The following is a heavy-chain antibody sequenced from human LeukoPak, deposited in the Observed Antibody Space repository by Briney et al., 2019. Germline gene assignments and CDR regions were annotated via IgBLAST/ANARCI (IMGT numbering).Heavy chain of an antibody. CDR1: GDSISTYQ. J-gene: IGHJ4*02. D-gene: IGHD3-16*01. Sequence: SETLSLTCTVSGDSISTYQWSWIRQPPGKGLEWIGYISYSGGTMYNPSLRSRVTISIDTSKNQFSLKLSSVTAADTAVYYCARVGRGDHTWGSYSFDYWGQGALATVSS. CDR2: ISYSGGT. V-gene: IGHV4-59*01. CDR3: ARVGRGDHTWGSYSFDY.